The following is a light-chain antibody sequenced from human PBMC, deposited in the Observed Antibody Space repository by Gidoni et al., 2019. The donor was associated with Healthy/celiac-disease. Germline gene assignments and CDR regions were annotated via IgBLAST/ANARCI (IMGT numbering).Light chain of an antibody. J-gene: IGKJ2*01. CDR3: QQANSFPHT. CDR2: AAS. CDR1: QGISSW. Sequence: ETKLTKKPSSVSASVGDRVTITCRASQGISSWLAWYQQKPGKAPKLLIYAASSLLNAGASRFSGSGSGTDFTLTISSLQPEDFATYYCQQANSFPHTFGQGTKLEIK. V-gene: IGKV1-12*01.